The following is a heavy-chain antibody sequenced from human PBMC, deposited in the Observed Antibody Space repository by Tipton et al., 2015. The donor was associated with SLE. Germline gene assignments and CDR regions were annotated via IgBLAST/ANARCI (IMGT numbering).Heavy chain of an antibody. CDR3: ARGFLEMFDP. Sequence: TLSLTCTVSGASMSSHYWSWIRQTPGKGLEYIGFIHYSGKTDSHPSLKSRVTMSVDTSKNQFSLRLSSVTTADTAVYYCARGFLEMFDPWGPGTLVTVSS. D-gene: IGHD3-3*01. CDR1: GASMSSHY. CDR2: IHYSGKT. J-gene: IGHJ5*02. V-gene: IGHV4-59*11.